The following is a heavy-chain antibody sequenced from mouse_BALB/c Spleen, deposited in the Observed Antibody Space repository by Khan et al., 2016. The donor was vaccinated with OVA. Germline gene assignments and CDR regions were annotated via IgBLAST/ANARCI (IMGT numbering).Heavy chain of an antibody. CDR3: ARSKYYGRSLYAMNY. Sequence: DLVKPGASVKLSCKASGYTFTSYWINWIKQRPGQGLEWIGRLAPGSGSSDYNEMFKGTATLTVDTSSSTAYIQLSSLSSEDSAVYFCARSKYYGRSLYAMNYWGQGTSVTVSS. CDR1: GYTFTSYW. D-gene: IGHD1-1*01. V-gene: IGHV1S41*01. CDR2: LAPGSGSS. J-gene: IGHJ4*01.